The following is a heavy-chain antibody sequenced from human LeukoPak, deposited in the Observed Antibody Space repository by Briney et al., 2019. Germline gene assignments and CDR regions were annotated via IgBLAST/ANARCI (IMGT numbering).Heavy chain of an antibody. CDR2: IYPGDSDP. CDR1: GYTFTSYW. J-gene: IGHJ4*02. V-gene: IGHV5-51*01. Sequence: GGALRLSCKGSGYTFTSYWIGWGGQMPGKGLEWMGVIYPGDSDPRYRPSFQVHVTLSADKSISTAYLQWSSLKASDTAMYYCALYFDTYYFDYWGQGTLVTVSS. CDR3: ALYFDTYYFDY. D-gene: IGHD2-2*02.